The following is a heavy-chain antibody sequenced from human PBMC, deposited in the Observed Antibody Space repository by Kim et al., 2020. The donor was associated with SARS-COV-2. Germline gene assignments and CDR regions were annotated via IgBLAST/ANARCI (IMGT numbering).Heavy chain of an antibody. CDR3: ARGKSRPINGYGPFDI. CDR1: GYTFTSHY. Sequence: ASVKVSCKASGYTFTSHYMQWARQAPGQGLEWMGMINPSGGSTGYAQKFQGRVTMTRDTSTSTVYMELSSLRSEDTAVYFCARGKSRPINGYGPFDIWGQGTMVTVSS. D-gene: IGHD3-22*01. V-gene: IGHV1-46*01. J-gene: IGHJ3*02. CDR2: INPSGGST.